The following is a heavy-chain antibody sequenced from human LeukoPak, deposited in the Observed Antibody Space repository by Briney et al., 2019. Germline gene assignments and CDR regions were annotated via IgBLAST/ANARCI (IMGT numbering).Heavy chain of an antibody. V-gene: IGHV1-69*13. CDR2: IIPIFGTA. J-gene: IGHJ4*02. CDR1: GGTFISYA. Sequence: SVKVSCKASGGTFISYAISWVRQAPGQGLEWMGGIIPIFGTANYAQKFQGRVTITADESTSTAYMELRSLRSDDTAVYYCARDNGGGGYSYGPNFDYWGQGTLVTVSS. D-gene: IGHD5-18*01. CDR3: ARDNGGGGYSYGPNFDY.